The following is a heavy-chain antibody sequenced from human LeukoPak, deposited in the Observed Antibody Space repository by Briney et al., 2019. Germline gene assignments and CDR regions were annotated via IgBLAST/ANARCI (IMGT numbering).Heavy chain of an antibody. Sequence: GGSLRLSCAASGFTFSSYGMHWVRQAPGKGLEWVAVISYDGSNKYYADSVKGRFTISRDNSKNTLYLQMNSLRAEDTAVYYCAKAAYYYDSSGYYPGGYWGQGTLVTVSS. D-gene: IGHD3-22*01. CDR3: AKAAYYYDSSGYYPGGY. CDR2: ISYDGSNK. V-gene: IGHV3-30*18. J-gene: IGHJ4*02. CDR1: GFTFSSYG.